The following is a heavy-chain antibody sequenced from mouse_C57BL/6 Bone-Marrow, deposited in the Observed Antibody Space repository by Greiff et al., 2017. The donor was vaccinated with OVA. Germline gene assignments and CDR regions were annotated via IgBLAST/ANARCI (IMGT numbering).Heavy chain of an antibody. CDR1: GFNIKDDY. Sequence: EVQLQQSGAELVRPGASVKLSCTASGFNIKDDYMHWVKQRPEQGLEWIGWIDPENGDTEYASKFQGKATITADTSSNTAYLQLSSLTSEDTAVYYCTLIYYDYDASYYYAMDYWGQGTSVTVSS. CDR2: IDPENGDT. J-gene: IGHJ4*01. D-gene: IGHD2-4*01. CDR3: TLIYYDYDASYYYAMDY. V-gene: IGHV14-4*01.